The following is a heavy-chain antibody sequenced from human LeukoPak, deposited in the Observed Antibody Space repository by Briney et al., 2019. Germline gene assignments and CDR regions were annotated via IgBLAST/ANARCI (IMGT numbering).Heavy chain of an antibody. CDR3: AREVSARDGSLGRPFDY. CDR2: IYSSGST. D-gene: IGHD5-24*01. CDR1: GGSTTDYF. J-gene: IGHJ4*02. Sequence: SETLSLTCTASGGSTTDYFWSWIRQPAGKGLEWIGRIYSSGSTNYNASLKSRVTMSVDTSKNQFSLKLSSVTAADTAVYYCAREVSARDGSLGRPFDYWGQGTLVTVSS. V-gene: IGHV4-4*07.